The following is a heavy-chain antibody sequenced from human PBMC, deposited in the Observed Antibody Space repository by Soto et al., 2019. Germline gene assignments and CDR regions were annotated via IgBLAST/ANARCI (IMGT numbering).Heavy chain of an antibody. CDR3: ARLRSSSDYFDY. J-gene: IGHJ4*02. D-gene: IGHD6-19*01. CDR1: GGSISSSSYY. CDR2: IYYSGST. Sequence: SETLSLTCTVSGGSISSSSYYWGWIRQPPGKGLEWIGSIYYSGSTYYNPSLKSRVTISVDTSKNQFSLKLSSVTAADTAVYYCARLRSSSDYFDYWGQGTLVTVSS. V-gene: IGHV4-39*01.